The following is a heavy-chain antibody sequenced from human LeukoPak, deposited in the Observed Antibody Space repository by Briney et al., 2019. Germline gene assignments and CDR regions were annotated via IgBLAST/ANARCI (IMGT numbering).Heavy chain of an antibody. V-gene: IGHV3-13*04. CDR2: FGTAGDS. D-gene: IGHD6-19*01. J-gene: IGHJ2*01. CDR3: ARGGWSHNNWYFDL. Sequence: GGPLRLSCAASGFTFSNYDMHWVRQAAGKGLEWVSGFGTAGDSYYPGSVKGRFTISREDAKNSFYLQMNSLRVGDTAVYYCARGGWSHNNWYFDLWGRGTLVTVSS. CDR1: GFTFSNYD.